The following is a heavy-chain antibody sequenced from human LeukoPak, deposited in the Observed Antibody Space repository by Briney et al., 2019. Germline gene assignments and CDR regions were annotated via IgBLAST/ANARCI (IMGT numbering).Heavy chain of an antibody. D-gene: IGHD5-12*01. Sequence: GALRLSCAASGFTFSSYSMNWVRQAPGKGLEWISYIGISSGNTKYADSVKGRFTISRDKARNPLYLQMNSLRVEDTAMYYCARDHRYAFDNWGHGTLVTVSS. CDR2: IGISSGNT. CDR3: ARDHRYAFDN. CDR1: GFTFSSYS. V-gene: IGHV3-48*01. J-gene: IGHJ4*01.